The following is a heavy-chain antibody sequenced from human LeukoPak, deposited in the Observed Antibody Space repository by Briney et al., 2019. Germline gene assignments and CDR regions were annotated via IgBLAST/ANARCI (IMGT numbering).Heavy chain of an antibody. CDR1: GFAFDEHG. V-gene: IGHV3-20*04. Sequence: GGSLRLSCTPSGFAFDEHGMSWVRQVPGEGLEWVSGINWSGGSTGYADPLRGRFTISRDNAKNSLYLQMDSLRAEDTALYYCARAPITSPFYFDYWGQGTLVTVSS. D-gene: IGHD2-2*01. CDR3: ARAPITSPFYFDY. J-gene: IGHJ4*02. CDR2: INWSGGST.